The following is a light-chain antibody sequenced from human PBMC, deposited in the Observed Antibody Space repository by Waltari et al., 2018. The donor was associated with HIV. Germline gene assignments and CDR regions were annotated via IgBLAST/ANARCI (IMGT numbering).Light chain of an antibody. CDR2: DAS. V-gene: IGKV3-11*01. CDR1: QSVSSY. Sequence: EIVLTQSPATLSLSPGESVTLSCRASQSVSSYLAWYQQKPGQVPRLLIYDASTRATGIPARFSGSGSGTDFTLTISSLEPEDFAVYYCQQRSNWPGYTFGQGTKLEIK. J-gene: IGKJ2*01. CDR3: QQRSNWPGYT.